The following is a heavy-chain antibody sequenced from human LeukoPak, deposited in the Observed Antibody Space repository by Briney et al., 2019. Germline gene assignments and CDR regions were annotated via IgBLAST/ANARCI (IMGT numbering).Heavy chain of an antibody. CDR2: IWYDGSNK. J-gene: IGHJ6*02. Sequence: SGGSLRLSCAASGFTFSSYDMHWVRQAPGKGLEWVAVIWYDGSNKYYADSVKGRFTISRDNSKNTLYLQMNSLRAEDTAVYYCASPRPTNPYYYYGMDVWGQGTTATVSS. V-gene: IGHV3-33*01. CDR3: ASPRPTNPYYYYGMDV. D-gene: IGHD6-6*01. CDR1: GFTFSSYD.